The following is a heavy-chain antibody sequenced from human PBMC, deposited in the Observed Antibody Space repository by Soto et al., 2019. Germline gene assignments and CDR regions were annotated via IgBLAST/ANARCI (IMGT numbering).Heavy chain of an antibody. D-gene: IGHD2-21*01. J-gene: IGHJ5*02. CDR1: GGSISSYY. V-gene: IGHV4-59*12. CDR3: ARLRIATNNYKWFDP. Sequence: SETLSLTCTVSGGSISSYYWSWIRQPPGKGLEWIGYIYYSGSTNYNPSLKSRVTISVDTSKNQFSLKLRLVTAADTAVYYCARLRIATNNYKWFDPWGQGTLVTVSS. CDR2: IYYSGST.